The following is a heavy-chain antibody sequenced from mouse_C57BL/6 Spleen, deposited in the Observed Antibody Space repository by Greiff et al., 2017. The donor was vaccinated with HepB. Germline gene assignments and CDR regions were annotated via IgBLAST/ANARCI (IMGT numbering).Heavy chain of an antibody. V-gene: IGHV1-52*01. CDR2: IDPSDSET. CDR1: GYTFTSYW. J-gene: IGHJ2*01. D-gene: IGHD1-1*01. CDR3: ARGKVGVLLRSYFDY. Sequence: QVQLQQPGAELVRPGSSVKLSCKASGYTFTSYWMHWVKQRPIQGLEWIGNIDPSDSETHYNQKFKDKATLTVDKSSSTAYMQLSSLTSEDSAVYYCARGKVGVLLRSYFDYWGQGTTLTVSS.